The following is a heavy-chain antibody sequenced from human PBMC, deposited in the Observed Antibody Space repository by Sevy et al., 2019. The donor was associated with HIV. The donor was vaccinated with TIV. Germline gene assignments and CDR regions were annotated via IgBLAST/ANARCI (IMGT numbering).Heavy chain of an antibody. CDR3: ARAKRITMIAALAGY. D-gene: IGHD3-22*01. CDR2: INSDGSST. Sequence: GGSLRLSCAASGFTFSSYWMHWVRQAPGKGLVWVSRINSDGSSTSYADSVKGRFTISRDNAKNTLYLQMNSLRAKDTAVYYCARAKRITMIAALAGYWGQGTLVTVSS. V-gene: IGHV3-74*01. J-gene: IGHJ4*02. CDR1: GFTFSSYW.